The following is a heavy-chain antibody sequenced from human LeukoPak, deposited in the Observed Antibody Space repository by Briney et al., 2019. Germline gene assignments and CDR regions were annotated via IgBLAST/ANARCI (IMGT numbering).Heavy chain of an antibody. J-gene: IGHJ3*02. Sequence: SETLSLTCAVYGGSFSGYYWSWIRQPPGKGLEWIGEINHSGSTNYNPSLKSRVTISVDTSKNQFSLKLSSVTAADTAVYYCASGIAVARRAQATDAFDIWGQGTMVTVSS. CDR1: GGSFSGYY. CDR3: ASGIAVARRAQATDAFDI. V-gene: IGHV4-34*01. CDR2: INHSGST. D-gene: IGHD6-19*01.